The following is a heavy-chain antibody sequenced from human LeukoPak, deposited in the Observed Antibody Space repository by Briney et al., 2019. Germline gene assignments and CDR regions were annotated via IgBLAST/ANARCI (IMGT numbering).Heavy chain of an antibody. CDR1: SGSISTSNYY. V-gene: IGHV4-39*07. CDR3: ARGQRYRNGYTVTELGSGYFAY. J-gene: IGHJ4*02. Sequence: PSETLSLTCTVSSGSISTSNYYWGWVRQPPGKALEWIGNIFYSGSTYYSPSLKSRVTISVDTSKNQFSLTLSSVTTADTAVYYCARGQRYRNGYTVTELGSGYFAYWGQGTLVTVSS. D-gene: IGHD5-18*01. CDR2: IFYSGST.